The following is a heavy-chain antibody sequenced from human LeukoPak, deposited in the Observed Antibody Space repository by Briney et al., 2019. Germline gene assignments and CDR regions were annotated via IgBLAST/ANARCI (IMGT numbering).Heavy chain of an antibody. CDR1: GFTFSSYW. V-gene: IGHV3-74*01. Sequence: PGGSLRLSCAASGFTFSSYWMHWVRQAPGKGLVWVSHIKTDGSSTTYADSVKGRFTISRDNAKNTLYLQMNSLRAEDTAVYYCAREIALVASNAFDIWGQGTMVTVAS. J-gene: IGHJ3*02. D-gene: IGHD5-12*01. CDR3: AREIALVASNAFDI. CDR2: IKTDGSST.